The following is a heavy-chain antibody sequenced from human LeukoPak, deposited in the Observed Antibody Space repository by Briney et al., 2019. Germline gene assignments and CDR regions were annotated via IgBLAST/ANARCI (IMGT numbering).Heavy chain of an antibody. CDR1: GFTFSSYA. CDR3: ARERDLHYYDSSGPNDAFDI. Sequence: QPGGSLRLSCSASGFTFSSYAMHWVRQAPGKGLEYVSAISSNGGSTYYADSVKGRFTISRDNSKNTLYLQMSSLRAEDTAVYYCARERDLHYYDSSGPNDAFDIWGQGTMVTVSS. D-gene: IGHD3-22*01. J-gene: IGHJ3*02. CDR2: ISSNGGST. V-gene: IGHV3-64D*06.